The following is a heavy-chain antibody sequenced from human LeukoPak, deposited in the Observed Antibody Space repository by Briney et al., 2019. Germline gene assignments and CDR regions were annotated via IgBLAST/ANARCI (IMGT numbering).Heavy chain of an antibody. D-gene: IGHD3-10*02. Sequence: GGSLRLSCTASGFTFSDHWMTWVRHTPGKGLEWVANIKQDGSDKYYLDSVKGRFTISRDNAKNSLSLQMNSLRVEDTAVYYCAELGITMIGGVWGKGTTVTISS. CDR3: AELGITMIGGV. CDR2: IKQDGSDK. J-gene: IGHJ6*04. CDR1: GFTFSDHW. V-gene: IGHV3-7*01.